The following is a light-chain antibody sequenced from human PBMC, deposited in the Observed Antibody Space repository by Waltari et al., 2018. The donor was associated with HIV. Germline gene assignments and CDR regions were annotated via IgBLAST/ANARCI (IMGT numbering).Light chain of an antibody. CDR3: QQYYSNPLT. CDR2: WAS. V-gene: IGKV4-1*01. J-gene: IGKJ4*01. Sequence: DIVMTQSPDSLAVSLGERATINCKSSQSVLYSSNNKNYLAWYQQKPGQPPKLLIYWASTRESGVPDRFSGSGSGTDFTLTITSLHAEDVAVYYCQQYYSNPLTFGGGTKVEIK. CDR1: QSVLYSSNNKNY.